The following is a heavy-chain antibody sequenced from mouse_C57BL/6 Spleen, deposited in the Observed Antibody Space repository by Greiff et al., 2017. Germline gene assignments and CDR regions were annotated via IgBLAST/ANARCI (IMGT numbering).Heavy chain of an antibody. V-gene: IGHV1-69*01. CDR3: ARSPSSTVVAPYWYFDV. D-gene: IGHD1-1*01. CDR2: IDPSDSYT. Sequence: QVQLQQPGAELVMPGASVKLSCKASGYTFTSYWMHWVKQRPGQGLEWIGEIDPSDSYTNSTQKFKGKSTLTVDKSSSTAYMQLSSLTSEDSAVYYGARSPSSTVVAPYWYFDVWGTGTTVTVSS. J-gene: IGHJ1*03. CDR1: GYTFTSYW.